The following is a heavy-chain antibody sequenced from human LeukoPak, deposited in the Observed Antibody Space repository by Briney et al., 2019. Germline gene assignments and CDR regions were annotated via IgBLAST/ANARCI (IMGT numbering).Heavy chain of an antibody. CDR3: ARGMYDSRPV. J-gene: IGHJ4*02. CDR1: GYTFTGYY. Sequence: ASVKVSCKASGYTFTGYYMHWVRQAPGQGLEWMGWINPNSGGTNYAQKFQGRVTATRDTSISTAYMELSRLRSNDTAMYFCARGMYDSRPVWGQGSLVAVSS. V-gene: IGHV1-2*02. CDR2: INPNSGGT. D-gene: IGHD3-22*01.